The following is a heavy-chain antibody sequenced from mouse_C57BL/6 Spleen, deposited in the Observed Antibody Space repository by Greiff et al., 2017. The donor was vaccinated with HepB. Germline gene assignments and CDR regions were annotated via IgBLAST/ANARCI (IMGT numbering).Heavy chain of an antibody. V-gene: IGHV5-6*01. Sequence: EVQGVESGGDLVKPGGSLKLSCAASGFTFSSYGMSWVRQTPAKRLEWVATISSGGSYTYYPDSGKGRFTISRDNAKNTLYLQMSSLKCEDTAMYYCARHGYDYARFAYWGEETLVTVSA. D-gene: IGHD2-4*01. CDR1: GFTFSSYG. CDR2: ISSGGSYT. CDR3: ARHGYDYARFAY. J-gene: IGHJ3*01.